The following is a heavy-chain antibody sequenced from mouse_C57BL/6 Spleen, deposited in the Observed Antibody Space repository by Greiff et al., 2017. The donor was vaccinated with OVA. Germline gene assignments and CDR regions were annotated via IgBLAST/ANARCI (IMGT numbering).Heavy chain of an antibody. V-gene: IGHV3-6*01. D-gene: IGHD4-1*01. CDR3: AREETGTFAY. J-gene: IGHJ3*01. CDR2: ISYDGSN. CDR1: GYSITSGYY. Sequence: EVKLQESGPGLVKPSQSLSLTCSVTGYSITSGYYWNWIRQFPGNKLEWMGYISYDGSNNYNPSLKNRISITRDTSKNQFFLKLNSVTTEDTATYYCAREETGTFAYWGQGTLVTVSA.